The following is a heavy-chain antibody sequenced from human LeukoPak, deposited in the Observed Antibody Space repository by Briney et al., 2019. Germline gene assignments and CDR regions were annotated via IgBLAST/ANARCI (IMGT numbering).Heavy chain of an antibody. D-gene: IGHD6-19*01. V-gene: IGHV4-34*01. J-gene: IGHJ4*02. CDR2: INHSGST. Sequence: SETLSLTCTVYGGSFSGYYWSWIRQPPGKGLEWIGEINHSGSTNYNPSLKSRVTISVDTSKNQFSLKLSSVTAADTAVYYCARGRYSSGWFDYWGQGTLVTVSS. CDR1: GGSFSGYY. CDR3: ARGRYSSGWFDY.